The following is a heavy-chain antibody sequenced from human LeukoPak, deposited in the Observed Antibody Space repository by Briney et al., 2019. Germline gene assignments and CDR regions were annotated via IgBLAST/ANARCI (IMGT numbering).Heavy chain of an antibody. D-gene: IGHD2-21*01. CDR2: LTRGGDNDI. CDR1: GLTFSTYG. CDR3: VRDAYGAHFDY. V-gene: IGHV3-21*06. Sequence: GGSLRLSCAASGLTFSTYGMGWVRQAPGKGLERVSTLTRGGDNDIHYADSVKGRFTISRDNSKNSLYLQMNSLRADDTAVYYCVRDAYGAHFDYWGQGTLVTVSS. J-gene: IGHJ4*02.